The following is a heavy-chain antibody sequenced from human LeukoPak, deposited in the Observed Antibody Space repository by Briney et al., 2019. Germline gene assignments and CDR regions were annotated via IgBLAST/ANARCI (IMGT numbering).Heavy chain of an antibody. CDR3: ARDRIEQQRTLGRSTSYYNYYYMDV. J-gene: IGHJ6*03. V-gene: IGHV3-21*01. CDR2: ISSSSSYI. CDR1: GFTFSSYS. Sequence: PGGSLGLSCAASGFTFSSYSMNWVRQAPGKGLEWVSFISSSSSYIYYADSMKGRFTISRDNAKNSLYLQMNSLRAEDTAVYYCARDRIEQQRTLGRSTSYYNYYYMDVWGKGTTVTVSS. D-gene: IGHD6-13*01.